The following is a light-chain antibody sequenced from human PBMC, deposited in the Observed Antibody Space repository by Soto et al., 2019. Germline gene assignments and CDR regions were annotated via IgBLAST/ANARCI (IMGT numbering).Light chain of an antibody. Sequence: KPGQPPQLMIYEVSNRFSGVPERFSGSGSGTDFTLKISRVEAEEVGVYYCRQSIQTLRTLGQGTKVDIK. CDR3: RQSIQTLRT. V-gene: IGKV2D-29*01. J-gene: IGKJ1*01. CDR2: EVS.